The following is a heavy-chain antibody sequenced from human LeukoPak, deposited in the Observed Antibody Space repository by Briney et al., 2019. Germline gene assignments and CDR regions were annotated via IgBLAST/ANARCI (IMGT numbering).Heavy chain of an antibody. V-gene: IGHV3-23*01. D-gene: IGHD3-9*01. CDR1: GLTFSSYA. J-gene: IGHJ3*01. CDR3: AKHLHFDWLLSNSLDAFDL. CDR2: ISGGGDAT. Sequence: PGGSLRLSRAASGLTFSSYAMSWVRQAPGKGLEWVSGISGGGDATYYADSVKGRVTISRDNSKNTVYLQMNSLRADDTALYYCAKHLHFDWLLSNSLDAFDLWGQGTMVTVSS.